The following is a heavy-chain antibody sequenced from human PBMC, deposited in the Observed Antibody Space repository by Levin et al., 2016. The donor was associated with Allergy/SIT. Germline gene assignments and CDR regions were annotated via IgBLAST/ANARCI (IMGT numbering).Heavy chain of an antibody. J-gene: IGHJ4*02. CDR3: ARGTGGNSLGY. V-gene: IGHV3-21*01. CDR2: ISSNSSYI. D-gene: IGHD4-23*01. Sequence: GESLKISCAASGFTFSRYSMNWVRQAPGKGLGWVSSISSNSSYIYYADSVKGRFTISRDNAKNSLYLQMNSLRAEDTAVYYCARGTGGNSLGYWGQGTLVTVSS. CDR1: GFTFSRYS.